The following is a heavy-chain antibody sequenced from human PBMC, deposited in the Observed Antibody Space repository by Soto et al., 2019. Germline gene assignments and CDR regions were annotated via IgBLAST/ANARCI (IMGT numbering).Heavy chain of an antibody. CDR2: INPNGGGT. J-gene: IGHJ4*02. Sequence: ASVKVSCKASGYTFTVYYMHWVRQAPGQGLEWMGWINPNGGGTNYAQKFQGWVTMTRDTSISTAYMELSRLRSDDTAVYYCARDCGYGDYYFDYWGQGTLVTVSS. CDR3: ARDCGYGDYYFDY. V-gene: IGHV1-2*04. D-gene: IGHD4-17*01. CDR1: GYTFTVYY.